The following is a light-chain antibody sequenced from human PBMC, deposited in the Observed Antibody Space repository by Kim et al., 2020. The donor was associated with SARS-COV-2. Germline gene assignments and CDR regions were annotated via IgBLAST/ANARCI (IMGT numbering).Light chain of an antibody. CDR3: QQRSNWPLT. J-gene: IGKJ4*01. CDR2: DAS. V-gene: IGKV3-11*01. CDR1: QGVGSY. Sequence: LSLGERATLSCRASQGVGSYLAWYQQKPGQAPRLLIYDASNRATGIPARFSGSGSGTDFTLTISSLEPEDFAVYYCQQRSNWPLTFGGGTKVDIK.